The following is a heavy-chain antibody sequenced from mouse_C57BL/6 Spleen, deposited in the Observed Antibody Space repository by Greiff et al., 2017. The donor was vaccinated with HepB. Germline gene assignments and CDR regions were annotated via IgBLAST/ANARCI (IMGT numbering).Heavy chain of an antibody. J-gene: IGHJ2*01. CDR1: GFNIKDDY. CDR3: TTSLIQWYYFDY. V-gene: IGHV14-4*01. CDR2: IDPENGDT. Sequence: VQLQQSGAELVRPGASVKLSCTASGFNIKDDYMHWVKQRPEQGLEWIGWIDPENGDTEYASKFQGKATITADTSSNTAYLQLSSLTSEDTAVYYCTTSLIQWYYFDYWGQGTTLTVSS. D-gene: IGHD1-3*01.